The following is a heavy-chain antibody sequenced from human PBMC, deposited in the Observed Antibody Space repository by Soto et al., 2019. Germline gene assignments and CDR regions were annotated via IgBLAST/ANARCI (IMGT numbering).Heavy chain of an antibody. CDR2: IYYSGST. V-gene: IGHV4-59*08. J-gene: IGHJ1*01. CDR3: ARHLAYYYDSSGYSVPEYFQH. Sequence: PSETLSLTCTVSGGSISSYYWSWIRQPPGKGLEWIGYIYYSGSTNYNPSLKSRVTISVDTSKNQFSLKLSSVTAADTAVYYCARHLAYYYDSSGYSVPEYFQHWGQGTLVTVSS. D-gene: IGHD3-22*01. CDR1: GGSISSYY.